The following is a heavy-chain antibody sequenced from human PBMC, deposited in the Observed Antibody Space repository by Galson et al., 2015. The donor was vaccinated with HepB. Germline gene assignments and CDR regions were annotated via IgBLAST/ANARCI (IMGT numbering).Heavy chain of an antibody. CDR1: GFTFSSCW. Sequence: SLRLSCAASGFTFSSCWMSWVRQAPGKGLEWVANIKQDGSEKYYVDSVKGRFTISRDNAKNSLYLQMNSLRAEDTAVYYCARGFWAVAGARNWGQGTLVTVSS. D-gene: IGHD6-19*01. CDR2: IKQDGSEK. V-gene: IGHV3-7*01. CDR3: ARGFWAVAGARN. J-gene: IGHJ4*02.